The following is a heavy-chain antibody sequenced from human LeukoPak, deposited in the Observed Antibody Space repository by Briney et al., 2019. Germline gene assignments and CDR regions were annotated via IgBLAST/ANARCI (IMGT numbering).Heavy chain of an antibody. Sequence: SETLSLTCTDSGGSINNYYWSWIRQPAGKGLEWIGRIYTRRSTNYDPSLKSRVTMSVDTSKNQFSLKLSSVTAADTAVYYCARGRYCSADICSGGDAFDIWGQGTMVSVSS. CDR1: GGSINNYY. J-gene: IGHJ3*02. V-gene: IGHV4-4*07. CDR3: ARGRYCSADICSGGDAFDI. D-gene: IGHD2-15*01. CDR2: IYTRRST.